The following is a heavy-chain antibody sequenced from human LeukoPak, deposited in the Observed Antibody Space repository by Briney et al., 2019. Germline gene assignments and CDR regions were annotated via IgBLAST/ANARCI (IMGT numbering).Heavy chain of an antibody. D-gene: IGHD2/OR15-2a*01. CDR1: GFTFSSYG. Sequence: PGRSLRLSCAASGFTFSSYGMHWVRQAPGKGLEWVAVISYDGSNKYYADSVKGRFTISRDNSKNTLYLQMNSLRAEDTAVYYCARETLILDYWGQGTLVTVSS. V-gene: IGHV3-30*03. CDR2: ISYDGSNK. CDR3: ARETLILDY. J-gene: IGHJ4*02.